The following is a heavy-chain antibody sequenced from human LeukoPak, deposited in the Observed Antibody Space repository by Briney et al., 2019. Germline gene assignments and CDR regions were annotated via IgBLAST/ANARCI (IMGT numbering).Heavy chain of an antibody. CDR1: GFTFSDYY. CDR3: ARGLYGSGRSMLPYYFDY. V-gene: IGHV3-11*01. D-gene: IGHD3-10*01. CDR2: ISSSGSNI. Sequence: GGSLRLSCASSGFTFSDYYMSWIRQAPGKGLEWVSYISSSGSNIYYTDSVKGRFPIPRDNAKHSLYLQMNSLRAEDTAVYYCARGLYGSGRSMLPYYFDYWGQGTLVTVSS. J-gene: IGHJ4*02.